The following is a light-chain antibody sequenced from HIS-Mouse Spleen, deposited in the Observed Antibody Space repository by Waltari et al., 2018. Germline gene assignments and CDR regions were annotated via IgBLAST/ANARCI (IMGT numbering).Light chain of an antibody. CDR3: SSYTSSSTLV. CDR1: STDVGCYNY. CDR2: DVS. V-gene: IGLV2-14*03. Sequence: QSALTQPASLSGSPVPSITISCPGTSTDVGCYNYVSWYQQHPGKAPKLMIYDVSNRPSGVSNRFSGSKSGNTASLTISGLQAEDEADYYCSSYTSSSTLVFGTGTKVTVL. J-gene: IGLJ1*01.